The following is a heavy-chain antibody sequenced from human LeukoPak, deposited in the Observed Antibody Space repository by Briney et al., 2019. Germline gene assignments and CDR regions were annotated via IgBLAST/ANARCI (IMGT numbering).Heavy chain of an antibody. J-gene: IGHJ4*02. CDR1: GGTFSSYA. CDR3: ARGPPLYYYDSSGYSAPHDY. V-gene: IGHV1-69*13. Sequence: ASVKVSCKASGGTFSSYAISWVRQAPGQGLEWMGGIIPIFGTANYAQKFQGRVTIAADESTSTAYMELSSLRSEDTAVYYCARGPPLYYYDSSGYSAPHDYWGQGTLVTVSS. CDR2: IIPIFGTA. D-gene: IGHD3-22*01.